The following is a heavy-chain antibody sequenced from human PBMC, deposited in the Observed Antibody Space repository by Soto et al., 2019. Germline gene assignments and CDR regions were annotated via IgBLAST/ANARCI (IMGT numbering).Heavy chain of an antibody. J-gene: IGHJ5*02. CDR1: CFTFSSYA. CDR2: ISGSGDST. V-gene: IGHV3-23*01. Sequence: GGSLRLSFAASCFTFSSYAMSWVRQAPGKGLEWISGISGSGDSTYYADSVKGRFTISRDNSKNTLYLQMNSLRAEDTAVYYCATGYSYAPFDPWGQGTLVTVSS. CDR3: ATGYSYAPFDP. D-gene: IGHD5-18*01.